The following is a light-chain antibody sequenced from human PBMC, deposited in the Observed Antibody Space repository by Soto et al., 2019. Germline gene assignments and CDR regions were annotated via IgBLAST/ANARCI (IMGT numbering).Light chain of an antibody. J-gene: IGKJ1*01. Sequence: EIVMTQSPATLSVSPGERATLSCRAGQSISSNLAWYQQKPGQAPRLLIYGASTRATGIPARFSGSGSGTEFTLTISSLQSEDFAVYYCQHYNNWPPWTFGQGTKVELK. CDR2: GAS. CDR1: QSISSN. V-gene: IGKV3-15*01. CDR3: QHYNNWPPWT.